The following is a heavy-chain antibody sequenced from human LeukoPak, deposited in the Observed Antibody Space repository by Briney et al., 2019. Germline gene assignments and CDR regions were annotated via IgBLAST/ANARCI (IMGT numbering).Heavy chain of an antibody. D-gene: IGHD3-10*01. V-gene: IGHV3-11*04. J-gene: IGHJ4*02. CDR2: ISSSGSTI. Sequence: GGSLRLSFAASGFTFSDYYMSWIGKAPGKGLDWVSSISSSGSTIYYADSVKGRFTISRDNAKNSLYLQMNSLRAEDTAVYYCARVVVTMVRGVPYYFDYWGQGTLVTVSS. CDR1: GFTFSDYY. CDR3: ARVVVTMVRGVPYYFDY.